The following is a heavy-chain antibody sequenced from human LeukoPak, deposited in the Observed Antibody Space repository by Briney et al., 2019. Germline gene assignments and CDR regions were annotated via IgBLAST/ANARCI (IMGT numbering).Heavy chain of an antibody. Sequence: PGGSLRLSCAASGFTFSSYAMHWVRQAPGKGLEWVAVISYDGSNKYYADSVKGRFTISRDNSKNTLYMQMNSLRAEDTAVYYCARAPWAMGDAFDIWGQGTMVTVSS. V-gene: IGHV3-30*04. J-gene: IGHJ3*02. D-gene: IGHD1-26*01. CDR3: ARAPWAMGDAFDI. CDR2: ISYDGSNK. CDR1: GFTFSSYA.